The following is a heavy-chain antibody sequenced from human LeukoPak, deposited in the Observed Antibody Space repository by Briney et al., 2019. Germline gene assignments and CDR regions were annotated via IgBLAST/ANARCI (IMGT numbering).Heavy chain of an antibody. D-gene: IGHD2-8*01. Sequence: SGPTLVKPTQTLTLTCTFSGFSVSTSGVGVGWIRQPPGKALEWLALIYWNDEKRCSPSLKSRLTITKDTSKNQVVLTMTNMDPVDTATYYCAHRRVKTAWSLAVPDAFDIWGQGTMVTVSS. CDR1: GFSVSTSGVG. CDR2: IYWNDEK. V-gene: IGHV2-5*01. CDR3: AHRRVKTAWSLAVPDAFDI. J-gene: IGHJ3*02.